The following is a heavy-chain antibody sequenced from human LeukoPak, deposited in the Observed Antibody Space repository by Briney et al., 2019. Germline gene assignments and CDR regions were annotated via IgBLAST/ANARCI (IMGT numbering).Heavy chain of an antibody. D-gene: IGHD3-22*01. CDR3: ARVGYYDSSGYYYFEY. Sequence: GGSLRLSCAASGFTFDDCGMSWVRQAPGKGLEWVSGINWNGGSTGYADSVKGRFTISRDNAKNSLYLQMNRLRAEDTALYYCARVGYYDSSGYYYFEYWGQGTLVTVSS. CDR2: INWNGGST. V-gene: IGHV3-20*04. CDR1: GFTFDDCG. J-gene: IGHJ4*02.